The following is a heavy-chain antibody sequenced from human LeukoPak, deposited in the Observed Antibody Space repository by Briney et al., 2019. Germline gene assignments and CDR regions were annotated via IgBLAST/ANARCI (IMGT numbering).Heavy chain of an antibody. J-gene: IGHJ6*02. Sequence: ASVKVSCKSSGYTFRKYGISWVRQAPGQGLEWMGWISGYNGKTEYAQKFQGRVTMTTDTSTSTAYMELRSLRSDDTAVYYFARDGDYVGKIWTAATENMDVWGQGTTVSVSS. CDR2: ISGYNGKT. D-gene: IGHD3/OR15-3a*01. CDR3: ARDGDYVGKIWTAATENMDV. CDR1: GYTFRKYG. V-gene: IGHV1-18*01.